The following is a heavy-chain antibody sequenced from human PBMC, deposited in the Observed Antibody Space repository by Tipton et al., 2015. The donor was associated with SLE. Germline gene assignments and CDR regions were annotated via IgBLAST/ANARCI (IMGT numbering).Heavy chain of an antibody. Sequence: TLSLTCTVSGGSISSNDYYWSWIRQPPGKGLEWIGYIYYSGSTNYNPSLKSRVTISVDTSKNQFSLKLSSVTAADTAVYYCARGGGNANWYFDLWGRGTLVTVSS. J-gene: IGHJ2*01. D-gene: IGHD4-23*01. CDR1: GGSISSNDYY. CDR2: IYYSGST. CDR3: ARGGGNANWYFDL. V-gene: IGHV4-61*08.